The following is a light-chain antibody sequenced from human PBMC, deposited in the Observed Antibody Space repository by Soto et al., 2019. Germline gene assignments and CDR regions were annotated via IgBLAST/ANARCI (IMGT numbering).Light chain of an antibody. CDR3: QQYNSYSYT. CDR2: KAS. J-gene: IGKJ2*01. CDR1: QSISIW. Sequence: DIQMTQSPSTLSASVGDRVTITCRASQSISIWLAWYQQKPGKAPNLLIYKASSLGSGVPSRFSGGGSGTEFTLTINSLQPDDFATYYCQQYNSYSYTFGQGTKLEIK. V-gene: IGKV1-5*03.